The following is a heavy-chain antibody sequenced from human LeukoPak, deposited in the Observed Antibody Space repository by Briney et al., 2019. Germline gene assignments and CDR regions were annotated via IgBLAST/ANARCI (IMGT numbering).Heavy chain of an antibody. V-gene: IGHV4-34*01. J-gene: IGHJ3*02. CDR1: GGSFSGYY. D-gene: IGHD3-10*01. CDR3: ARSGAYFGAFDI. CDR2: INHSGST. Sequence: PSETLSLTCAVYGGSFSGYYWSWIRQPPGKGLEWIGEINHSGSTNYNPSLKSRVTISVDTSKNQFSLKLSSVTAADTAVYYCARSGAYFGAFDIWGQGTMVTVSS.